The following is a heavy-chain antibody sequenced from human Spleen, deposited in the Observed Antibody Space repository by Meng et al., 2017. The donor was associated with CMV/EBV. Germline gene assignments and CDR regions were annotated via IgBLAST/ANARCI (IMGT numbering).Heavy chain of an antibody. Sequence: GESLKISCAASGLTVSSNDMSWVRQVPGKGLEWVSVIYGGGSTNYADSVKGRFTISRDNSKNTLFLQMNSLRPEDTAVYYCVKKGNPAATGYFDYWGQGTLVTVSS. CDR3: VKKGNPAATGYFDY. J-gene: IGHJ4*02. CDR2: IYGGGST. V-gene: IGHV3-53*05. CDR1: GLTVSSND. D-gene: IGHD1-26*01.